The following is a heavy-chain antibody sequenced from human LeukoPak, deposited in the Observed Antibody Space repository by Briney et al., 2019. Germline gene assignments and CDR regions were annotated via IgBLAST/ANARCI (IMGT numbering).Heavy chain of an antibody. V-gene: IGHV1-2*02. CDR1: GYTFTGYY. J-gene: IGHJ4*02. CDR3: ATHPVYYYDSSGYYARDY. Sequence: ASVKVSCKASGYTFTGYYMHWVRQAPGQGLEWMGWINPNSGGTNYAQKFQGRVTMTRDTSISTAYMELSRLRSDDTAVYYCATHPVYYYDSSGYYARDYWGQGTLVTVSS. CDR2: INPNSGGT. D-gene: IGHD3-22*01.